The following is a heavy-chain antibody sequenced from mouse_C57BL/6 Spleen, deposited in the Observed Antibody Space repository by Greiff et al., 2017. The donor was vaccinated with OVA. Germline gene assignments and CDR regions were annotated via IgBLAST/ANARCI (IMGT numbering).Heavy chain of an antibody. J-gene: IGHJ3*01. V-gene: IGHV1-26*01. Sequence: VQLQQSGPELVKPGASVKISCKASGYTFTDYYMNWVKQSHGKSLEWIGDINPNNGGTSYNQKFKGKATLTVDKSSSTAYMELRSLTSEDSAVYYCASSTGTWFAYWGQGTLVTVSA. D-gene: IGHD4-1*02. CDR1: GYTFTDYY. CDR3: ASSTGTWFAY. CDR2: INPNNGGT.